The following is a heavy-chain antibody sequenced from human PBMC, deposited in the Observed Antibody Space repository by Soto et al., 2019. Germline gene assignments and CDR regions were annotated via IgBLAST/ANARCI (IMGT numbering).Heavy chain of an antibody. J-gene: IGHJ6*02. V-gene: IGHV2-5*01. Sequence: SGPTLVNPTQTLTLTCTFSGFSLSTSGVGVGWIRQPPGKALEWLALIYWNDDKRYSPSLKSRLTITKDTSKNQVVLTMTNMEPVDTATYYCALRTPTMAYYYYGMDVWGQGTTVTVSS. CDR2: IYWNDDK. CDR1: GFSLSTSGVG. D-gene: IGHD3-10*01. CDR3: ALRTPTMAYYYYGMDV.